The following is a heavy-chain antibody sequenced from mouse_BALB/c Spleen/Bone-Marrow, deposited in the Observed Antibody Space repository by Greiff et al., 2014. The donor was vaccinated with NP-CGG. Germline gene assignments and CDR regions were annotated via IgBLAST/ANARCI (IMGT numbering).Heavy chain of an antibody. CDR3: ARQIYFPYFDY. Sequence: VQLKESGGGLVQPGGSLKLSCAASGFTFSSYTMSWVRQTPEKRLEWVAYISNGSGSTYYPDTVKGRFTISRDNAKNTLYLQMSSLKSEDTAMYYCARQIYFPYFDYWGQGTTLTVSS. CDR2: ISNGSGST. CDR1: GFTFSSYT. D-gene: IGHD2-1*01. V-gene: IGHV5-12-2*01. J-gene: IGHJ2*01.